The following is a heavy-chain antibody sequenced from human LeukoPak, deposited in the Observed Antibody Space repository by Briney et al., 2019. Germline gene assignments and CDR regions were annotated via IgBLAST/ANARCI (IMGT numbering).Heavy chain of an antibody. CDR1: GFTFFTYK. CDR3: AREGYSSGWSLFNWFDP. D-gene: IGHD6-19*01. CDR2: ISSSSSYI. V-gene: IGHV3-21*01. J-gene: IGHJ5*02. Sequence: GGSLRLSCAASGFTFFTYKMNGVRQAPGKGLEWASSISSSSSYIYYADSVKGRFTISRDNAKNALYLQMNSPRAEDTAVYYCAREGYSSGWSLFNWFDPWGQGTLVTVSS.